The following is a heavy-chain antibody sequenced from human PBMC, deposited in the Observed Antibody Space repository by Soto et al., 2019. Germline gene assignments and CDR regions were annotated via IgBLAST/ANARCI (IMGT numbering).Heavy chain of an antibody. CDR1: GGSFSDFA. CDR3: ARGGIVAVPAALSSYHDYTNYRFDS. D-gene: IGHD2-15*01. CDR2: IIPMFAAS. V-gene: IGHV1-69*01. J-gene: IGHJ4*02. Sequence: QVQQAQSGAEVRKPGSSVKVSCGASGGSFSDFAFSWVRQAPGQGLEWMGGIIPMFAASKYAQRFQDRVTITADESTNTVYLALSSLTSDDTATYYCARGGIVAVPAALSSYHDYTNYRFDSWGQGTLVTVSS.